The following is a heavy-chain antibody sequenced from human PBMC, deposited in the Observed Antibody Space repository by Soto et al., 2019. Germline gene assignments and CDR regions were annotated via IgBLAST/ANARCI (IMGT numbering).Heavy chain of an antibody. CDR1: GNTVPNYA. J-gene: IGHJ4*02. D-gene: IGHD1-26*01. V-gene: IGHV1-3*01. CDR3: ARDDSGFSGSHCIDYFTS. Sequence: QVQLVQSGAELKKPGASVKVSCKASGNTVPNYAIHWVRQAPGQRLEWMGWINGGNGNTYYSEHFQGRVTFTRDTSAGTVYMQLSSLTSEDTAVYYCARDDSGFSGSHCIDYFTSWGQGALVTVSS. CDR2: INGGNGNT.